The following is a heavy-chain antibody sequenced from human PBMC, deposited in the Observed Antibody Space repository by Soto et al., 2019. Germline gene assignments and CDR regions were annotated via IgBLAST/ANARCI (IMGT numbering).Heavy chain of an antibody. Sequence: ASVKVSCKASGYTFTSYDINWVRQATGQGLEWMGWMNPNSGNTGYAQKFQGRVTMTRNTSISTAYMELSSLRSEDTAVYYCARRLANGSGSYYAYYYYYYMDVWGKGTTVTVSS. CDR2: MNPNSGNT. J-gene: IGHJ6*03. D-gene: IGHD3-10*01. CDR1: GYTFTSYD. CDR3: ARRLANGSGSYYAYYYYYYMDV. V-gene: IGHV1-8*01.